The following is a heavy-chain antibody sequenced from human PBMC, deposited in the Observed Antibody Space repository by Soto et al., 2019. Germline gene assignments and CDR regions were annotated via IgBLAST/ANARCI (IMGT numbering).Heavy chain of an antibody. D-gene: IGHD6-13*01. V-gene: IGHV6-1*01. CDR3: ARGIAAGGGDWFDP. J-gene: IGHJ5*02. CDR2: TYYRSKWYN. CDR1: RDSVFRKNAA. Sequence: PAQTLSLPYALSRDSVFRKNAAWNWIRQSTSRGLEWLGRTYYRSKWYNDYALSVRSRITINPDTSKNQFSLQLSSVTPDDTAVYYCARGIAAGGGDWFDPWGQGTLVTVSS.